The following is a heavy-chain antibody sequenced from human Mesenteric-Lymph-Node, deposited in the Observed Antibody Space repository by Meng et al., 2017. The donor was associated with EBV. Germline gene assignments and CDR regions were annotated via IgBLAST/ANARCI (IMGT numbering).Heavy chain of an antibody. CDR3: ARATTVPSGDWFEP. V-gene: IGHV4-4*02. CDR1: GGPTRSPHW. CDR2: IYSSGSI. Sequence: VPSQGSGPGLVKPSGTLSLPVAASGGPTRSPHWWSWARQPPGKGLEWIGSIYSSGSINDNPSLKSRVTISVDMSKNQLSLRLSSVTAADTALYYCARATTVPSGDWFEPWGRGTLVTVSS. D-gene: IGHD4-17*01. J-gene: IGHJ5*02.